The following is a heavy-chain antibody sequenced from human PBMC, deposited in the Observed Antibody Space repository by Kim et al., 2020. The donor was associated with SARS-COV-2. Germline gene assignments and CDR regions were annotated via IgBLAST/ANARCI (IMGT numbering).Heavy chain of an antibody. D-gene: IGHD6-13*01. J-gene: IGHJ6*02. V-gene: IGHV3-7*03. CDR1: GFTFSSYW. CDR3: ARITDRRSWNYYYYGMDV. CDR2: IKQDGSEK. Sequence: GGSLRLSCAASGFTFSSYWMSWVRPAPGKGLEWVANIKQDGSEKYYVDSVKGRFTISRDNAKNSLYLQMNSLRAEDTAVYYCARITDRRSWNYYYYGMDVWGQGTTVTVSS.